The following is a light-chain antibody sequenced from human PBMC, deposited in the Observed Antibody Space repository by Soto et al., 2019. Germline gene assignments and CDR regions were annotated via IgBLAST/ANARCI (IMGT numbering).Light chain of an antibody. V-gene: IGKV3D-20*01. Sequence: EIVLTQSPVTLSVSPGERATLSCGASQSVASGSLAWYQQRPGLAPRLLIYDSFTRAAGIPDRFSGSGSVTDFTLTISRLEPEDFAVYFCQQYGSSPVTFVGGTKVDIK. CDR2: DSF. CDR3: QQYGSSPVT. J-gene: IGKJ4*01. CDR1: QSVASGS.